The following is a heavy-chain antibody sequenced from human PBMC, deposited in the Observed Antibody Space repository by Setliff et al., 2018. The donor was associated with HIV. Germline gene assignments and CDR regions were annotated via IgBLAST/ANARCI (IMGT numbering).Heavy chain of an antibody. D-gene: IGHD6-13*01. CDR3: AKDHSAAAGTEYFDY. CDR1: GFMFDNYG. V-gene: IGHV3-9*01. J-gene: IGHJ4*02. Sequence: PGGSLRLSCSASGFMFDNYGMHWVRQTPGKGLEWVSGISRNSGTVGYADSVKGRFTISRDNAKNSLYLQMNSLRAEDTALYYCAKDHSAAAGTEYFDYWGQGTLVTVSS. CDR2: ISRNSGTV.